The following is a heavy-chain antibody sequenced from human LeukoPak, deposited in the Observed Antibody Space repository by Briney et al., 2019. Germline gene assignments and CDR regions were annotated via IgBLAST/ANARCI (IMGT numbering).Heavy chain of an antibody. V-gene: IGHV3-33*01. J-gene: IGHJ5*02. CDR3: ARDREVTKGNWLGP. D-gene: IGHD4-17*01. CDR2: IWFDGSNK. CDR1: GFTFNRYG. Sequence: PGWSLRLSCAASGFTFNRYGMHWVRQAPGKGLEWVAMIWFDGSNKNYVDSVKGRFTISRDNSKDTLYLQMNSLRAEDTAVYYCARDREVTKGNWLGPWGQGTLVTVSS.